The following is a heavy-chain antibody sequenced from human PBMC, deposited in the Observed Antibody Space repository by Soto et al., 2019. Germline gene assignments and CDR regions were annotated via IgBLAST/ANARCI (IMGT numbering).Heavy chain of an antibody. CDR3: AKDHYDILTGYYPVYYFDY. V-gene: IGHV3-23*01. CDR2: ISGSGGST. D-gene: IGHD3-9*01. Sequence: PGGSLRLSCAASGFTFSSYAMSWVRRAPGKGLEWVSAISGSGGSTYYADSVKGRFTISRDNSKNTLYLQMNSLRAEDTAVYYCAKDHYDILTGYYPVYYFDYWGQGTLVTVSS. CDR1: GFTFSSYA. J-gene: IGHJ4*02.